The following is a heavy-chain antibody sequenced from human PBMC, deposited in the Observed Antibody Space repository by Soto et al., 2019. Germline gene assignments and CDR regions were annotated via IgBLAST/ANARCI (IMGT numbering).Heavy chain of an antibody. J-gene: IGHJ4*02. Sequence: PGGSLRLSCPASGFTFSSYWMSWVRQAPGKGLEWVANIKQDGSEKYYVDSVKGRFTVSRDNAKNSLYLQMNSLRAEDTAVYYCARAGYSYGYDYHFDYWGQGTLVTVSS. D-gene: IGHD5-18*01. V-gene: IGHV3-7*03. CDR1: GFTFSSYW. CDR3: ARAGYSYGYDYHFDY. CDR2: IKQDGSEK.